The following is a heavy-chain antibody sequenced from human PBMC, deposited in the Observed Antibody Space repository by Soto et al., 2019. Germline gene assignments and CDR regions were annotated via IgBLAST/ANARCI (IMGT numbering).Heavy chain of an antibody. D-gene: IGHD3-16*01. V-gene: IGHV3-23*01. CDR1: GFTFSSYA. Sequence: EVQLLESGGGLVQPGGSLRLSCAASGFTFSSYAMSWVRQAPGKGLEWVSAISGSGGSTYYADSVKGRFTISRDNSKNTLYLQMNSLRAEDTAVYYCAKPTQRGGYYYYGMDVWGQGTTVTVSS. J-gene: IGHJ6*02. CDR2: ISGSGGST. CDR3: AKPTQRGGYYYYGMDV.